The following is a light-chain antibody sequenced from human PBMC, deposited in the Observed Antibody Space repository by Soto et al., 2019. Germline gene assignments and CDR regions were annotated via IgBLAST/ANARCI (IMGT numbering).Light chain of an antibody. CDR2: NAF. J-gene: IGKJ4*01. CDR1: QSVGRNY. V-gene: IGKV3-20*01. Sequence: EIVLTQSPGSLSLSPGESATLSCRASQSVGRNYLGWFQHKPGQAPRLLIYNAFTRATGVSDRCSGSGSGTHFTLTVSRLEPEDVAVYYCHQYAYAPLTCGGGTKVEIK. CDR3: HQYAYAPLT.